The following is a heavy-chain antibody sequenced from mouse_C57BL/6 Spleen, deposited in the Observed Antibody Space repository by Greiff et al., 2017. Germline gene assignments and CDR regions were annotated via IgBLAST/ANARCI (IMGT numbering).Heavy chain of an antibody. CDR3: AISVSSGYVRFAY. J-gene: IGHJ3*01. Sequence: QVQLQQPGAELVKPGASVKLSCKASGYTFTSYWMHWVKPRPGQGLEWIGMIHPNSGSTNYNEKFKSKATLTVDKSSSQAYMQLSSLTSEDSAVSYCAISVSSGYVRFAYWGQGTLVTVSA. CDR1: GYTFTSYW. CDR2: IHPNSGST. D-gene: IGHD3-2*02. V-gene: IGHV1-64*01.